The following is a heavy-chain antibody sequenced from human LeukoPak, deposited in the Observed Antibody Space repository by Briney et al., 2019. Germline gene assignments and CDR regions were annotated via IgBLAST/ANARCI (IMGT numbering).Heavy chain of an antibody. CDR2: ITTSDGNT. V-gene: IGHV3-23*01. CDR3: AKEGYTSGWPFDS. D-gene: IGHD6-19*01. Sequence: GGSLRLSCAASGFTFSSYTMSWVRQAPGKGLEWVSTITTSDGNTYYADSVKGRFTVSRDNSKSTLYLQMNSLRAEDTAIYFCAKEGYTSGWPFDSWGQGILVTVSS. J-gene: IGHJ4*02. CDR1: GFTFSSYT.